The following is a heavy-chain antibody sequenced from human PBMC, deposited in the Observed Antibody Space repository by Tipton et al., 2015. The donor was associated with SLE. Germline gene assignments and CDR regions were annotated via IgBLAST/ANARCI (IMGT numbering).Heavy chain of an antibody. CDR3: ARGYSSSWYYYYYMDV. CDR1: GVSISNYY. Sequence: TLSLTCTVSGVSISNYYWSWIRQPPGKGLEWIGYIYYSGSTNYNRSLKSRVIISVDTSKNQFSLKLSSVTAADTAVYYCARGYSSSWYYYYYMDVWGKGTTVTVSS. V-gene: IGHV4-59*01. J-gene: IGHJ6*03. D-gene: IGHD6-13*01. CDR2: IYYSGST.